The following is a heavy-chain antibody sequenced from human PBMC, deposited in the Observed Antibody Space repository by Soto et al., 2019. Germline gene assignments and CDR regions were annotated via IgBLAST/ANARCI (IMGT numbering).Heavy chain of an antibody. J-gene: IGHJ6*02. CDR3: ARLRAAGRDYYYYYGMDV. D-gene: IGHD2-15*01. Sequence: ASVKVSCKASGYTFASYYMHWVRQAPGRGLEWMGIINPSGGSTSYAQKFQGRVTMTRDTSTSTVYMELSSLRSEDTAVYYCARLRAAGRDYYYYYGMDVWAQGTTVTVSS. V-gene: IGHV1-46*01. CDR2: INPSGGST. CDR1: GYTFASYY.